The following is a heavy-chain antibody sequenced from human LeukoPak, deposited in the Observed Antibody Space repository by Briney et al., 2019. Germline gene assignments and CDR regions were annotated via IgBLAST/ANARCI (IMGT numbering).Heavy chain of an antibody. Sequence: SVKVSCKASGGTFSSYAISWVRQAPGQGLEWMGGIIPIFGTANYAQKFQGRVRITTDESTSTAYMELSSLRSEDTAVYYCARVARIAVAGLYFDYWGQGTLVTVSS. D-gene: IGHD6-19*01. J-gene: IGHJ4*02. CDR3: ARVARIAVAGLYFDY. CDR1: GGTFSSYA. V-gene: IGHV1-69*05. CDR2: IIPIFGTA.